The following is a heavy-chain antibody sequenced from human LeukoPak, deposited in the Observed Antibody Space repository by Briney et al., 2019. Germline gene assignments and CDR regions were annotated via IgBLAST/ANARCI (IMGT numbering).Heavy chain of an antibody. CDR3: ARDRSGDDDFWSGYYTNYFDP. CDR1: GYTFTSYG. CDR2: ISAYNGNT. Sequence: ASVKVSCKASGYTFTSYGISWVRQAPGQGLEWMGWISAYNGNTNYAQKLQGRVTMTTDTSTSTAYMELRSLRSDDTAVYYCARDRSGDDDFWSGYYTNYFDPWGQGTLITVSS. D-gene: IGHD3-3*01. V-gene: IGHV1-18*01. J-gene: IGHJ5*02.